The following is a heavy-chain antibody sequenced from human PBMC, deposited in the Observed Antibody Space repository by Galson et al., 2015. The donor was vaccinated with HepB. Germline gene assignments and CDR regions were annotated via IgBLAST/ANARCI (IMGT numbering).Heavy chain of an antibody. J-gene: IGHJ4*02. V-gene: IGHV1-18*04. D-gene: IGHD3-22*01. CDR3: ARDTATMTPGY. CDR1: GYTFIRNG. Sequence: SCKASGYTFIRNGINCVRQAPGQGLEWMGWISAYNGDTDYAQKFQTRLTMTTDTSTSTAYMELRSLTSDDTAVYYCARDTATMTPGYWGQGTLVTVSS. CDR2: ISAYNGDT.